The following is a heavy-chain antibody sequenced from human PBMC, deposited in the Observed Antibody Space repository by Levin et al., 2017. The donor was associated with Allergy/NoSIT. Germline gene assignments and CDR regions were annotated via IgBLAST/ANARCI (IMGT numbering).Heavy chain of an antibody. V-gene: IGHV3-21*01. CDR1: GILFSSYD. D-gene: IGHD3-10*02. Sequence: GESLKISCAASGILFSSYDMNWVRQAPGKGLEWVSSISAGGNYIYYADSVKGRFTISRDNAKNSLFLQMKSLRAEDTAVYYCASWAMYHYVRRAFDYFYYAMGVWGQGTTVTVSS. CDR2: ISAGGNYI. J-gene: IGHJ6*02. CDR3: ASWAMYHYVRRAFDYFYYAMGV.